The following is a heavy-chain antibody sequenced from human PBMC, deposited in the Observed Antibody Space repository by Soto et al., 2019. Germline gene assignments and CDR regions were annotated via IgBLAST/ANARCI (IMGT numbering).Heavy chain of an antibody. CDR2: INHSGST. D-gene: IGHD7-27*01. CDR1: GGSLRGYY. CDR3: ARDGVTGDSYYYYYGMDV. J-gene: IGHJ6*02. Sequence: SETLSLTCAVYGGSLRGYYWSWIRQPPGKGREWIGEINHSGSTNYTPSLKSRVTISVDTSKNQFSLKLSSVTAADAAVYYCARDGVTGDSYYYYYGMDVWGQGTTVTVSS. V-gene: IGHV4-34*01.